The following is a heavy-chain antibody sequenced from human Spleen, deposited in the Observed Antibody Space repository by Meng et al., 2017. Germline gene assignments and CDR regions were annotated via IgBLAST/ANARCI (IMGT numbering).Heavy chain of an antibody. J-gene: IGHJ4*02. CDR2: MNPNSGNT. Sequence: ASVKVSCKAPGYTFTSYGITWVRQATGQGLEWMGWMNPNSGNTGYAQKFQGRVTITRDTSISTTYMELSSLRSEDTAVYYCVRALRGSFVDYWGQGTLVTVSS. CDR1: GYTFTSYG. D-gene: IGHD1-26*01. V-gene: IGHV1-8*03. CDR3: VRALRGSFVDY.